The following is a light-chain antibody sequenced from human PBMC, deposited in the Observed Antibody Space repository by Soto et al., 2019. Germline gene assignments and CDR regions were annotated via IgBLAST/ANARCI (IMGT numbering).Light chain of an antibody. CDR2: EVS. J-gene: IGLJ1*01. CDR1: SSDVGGYDY. Sequence: QSALTQPASVSGSPGQSITISCTGTSSDVGGYDYVSWYQHHPGKAPKLMIYEVSNRPSGVSNRFSGSKSDNAASLTISGLQAGDEANYYCSSYTSPTNFGVFGKGTKVTVL. CDR3: SSYTSPTNFGV. V-gene: IGLV2-14*01.